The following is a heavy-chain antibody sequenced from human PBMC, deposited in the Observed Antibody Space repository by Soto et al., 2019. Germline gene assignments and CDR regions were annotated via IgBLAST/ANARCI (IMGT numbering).Heavy chain of an antibody. Sequence: ASVKVSCKASGYTFTSYDINWVRQATGQGLEWMGWMNPNSGNTGHAQKFQGRVTMTRNTSISTAYMELSSLRSEDTAVYYCARGGYCSGGSCYRDWFDPWGQGXLVTVSS. CDR2: MNPNSGNT. V-gene: IGHV1-8*01. CDR3: ARGGYCSGGSCYRDWFDP. D-gene: IGHD2-15*01. J-gene: IGHJ5*02. CDR1: GYTFTSYD.